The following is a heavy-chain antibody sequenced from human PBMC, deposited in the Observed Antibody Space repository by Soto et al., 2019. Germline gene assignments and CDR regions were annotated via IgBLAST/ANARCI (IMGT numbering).Heavy chain of an antibody. J-gene: IGHJ4*02. CDR3: TQDGGSRDWLTVN. CDR1: GFTFTSYA. D-gene: IGHD3-9*01. CDR2: ITGGGDNT. Sequence: EGQLLESGGDLVQPGGSLRLSCAASGFTFTSYAMSCIRQAPGKGLEWVSAITGGGDNTYYADAVKGRFTISRDKSKNTLYLQMNSLRAEDTAFYYCTQDGGSRDWLTVNWGQGTLVTVSS. V-gene: IGHV3-23*01.